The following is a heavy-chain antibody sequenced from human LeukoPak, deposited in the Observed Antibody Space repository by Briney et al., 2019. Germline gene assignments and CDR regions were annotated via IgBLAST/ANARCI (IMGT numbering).Heavy chain of an antibody. CDR1: GFTVPNYD. CDR2: ISSSASYL. Sequence: GSLRLSCAAPGFTVPNYDINWVRQVPGKGLEWVSSISSSASYLHYADSVKGRFTISRDNAKNSVSLHMSNLRAEDAAVYYCARETYTSWAFDIWGQGTMVTVSS. V-gene: IGHV3-21*01. CDR3: ARETYTSWAFDI. D-gene: IGHD1-1*01. J-gene: IGHJ3*02.